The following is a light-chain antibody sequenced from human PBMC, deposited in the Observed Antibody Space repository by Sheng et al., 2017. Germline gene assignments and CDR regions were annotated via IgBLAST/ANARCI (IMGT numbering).Light chain of an antibody. V-gene: IGKV1-27*01. J-gene: IGKJ4*01. CDR1: QGIKNS. Sequence: IQMTQSPSSLSASVGDRVTITCRASQGIKNSLAWYQQRPGKSPKLRIYGASTLQSGVPYRFSGSGSGTDFTLTISSLEPEDSAVYYCQQCSIWPLTFGGGTKVEIK. CDR2: GAS. CDR3: QQCSIWPLT.